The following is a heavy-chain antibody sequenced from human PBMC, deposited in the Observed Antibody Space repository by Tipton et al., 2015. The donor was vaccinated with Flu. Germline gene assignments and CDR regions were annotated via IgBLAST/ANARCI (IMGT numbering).Heavy chain of an antibody. CDR3: ATFLSDLWSGYSGGWFDP. V-gene: IGHV4-38-2*02. Sequence: TLSLTCTISGDSIRSDYYWGWIRQPPGKGLEWIGHIFHTGSTYHKPSLKSRVTISVDTSKNQFSLKLSSVTAADTAVYYCATFLSDLWSGYSGGWFDPWGQGTLVTVSS. CDR1: GDSIRSDYY. CDR2: IFHTGST. J-gene: IGHJ5*02. D-gene: IGHD3-3*01.